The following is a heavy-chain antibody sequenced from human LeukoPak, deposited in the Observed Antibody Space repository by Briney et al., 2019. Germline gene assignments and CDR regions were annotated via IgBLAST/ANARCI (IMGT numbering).Heavy chain of an antibody. CDR3: ARLRITMVRAYGMDV. CDR2: IYYSGST. CDR1: GGSISSYY. J-gene: IGHJ6*02. D-gene: IGHD3-10*01. Sequence: SETLSLTCTVSGGSISSYYWSWIRQPPGKGLEWIGYIYYSGSTNYNPSLKSRVTISVDTSKNQFPLKLSSVTAADTAVYYCARLRITMVRAYGMDVWGQGTTVTVSS. V-gene: IGHV4-59*01.